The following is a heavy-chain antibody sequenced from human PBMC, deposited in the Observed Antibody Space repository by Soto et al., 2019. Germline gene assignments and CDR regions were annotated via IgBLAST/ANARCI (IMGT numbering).Heavy chain of an antibody. Sequence: SETLSLTCTVSGGYISSYYWSWIRQPPGKGLEWIGYIYYSGSTNYNPSLKSRVTISVDTSKNQFSLKLSSVTAADTAVYYCARGTYDFWSGSHGFDPWGQGTLVTVSS. CDR1: GGYISSYY. V-gene: IGHV4-59*01. D-gene: IGHD3-3*01. CDR3: ARGTYDFWSGSHGFDP. CDR2: IYYSGST. J-gene: IGHJ5*02.